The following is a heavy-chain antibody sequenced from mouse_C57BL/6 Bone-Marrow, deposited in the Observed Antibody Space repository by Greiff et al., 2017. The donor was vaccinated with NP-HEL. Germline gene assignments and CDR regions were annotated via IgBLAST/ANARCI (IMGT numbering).Heavy chain of an antibody. Sequence: DVKLQESGAELVRPGASVKLSCTASGFNIKDDYMHWVKQRPEQGLEWIGWIDPENGDTEYASKFQGKATITADTSSNTAYLQLSSLTSEDTAVYYCTPYREGYAMDYWGQGTSVTVSS. CDR3: TPYREGYAMDY. CDR1: GFNIKDDY. CDR2: IDPENGDT. D-gene: IGHD2-12*01. J-gene: IGHJ4*01. V-gene: IGHV14-4*01.